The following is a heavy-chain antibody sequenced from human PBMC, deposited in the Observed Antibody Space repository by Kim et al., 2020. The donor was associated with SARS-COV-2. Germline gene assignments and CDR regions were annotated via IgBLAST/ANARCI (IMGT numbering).Heavy chain of an antibody. CDR2: MRTRSYGGIT. J-gene: IGHJ4*01. Sequence: GGSLRLSSAVSGFTFDDYGMIWVRQAPGKGLEWVAFMRTRSYGGITEYAASVKGRFIISSDDSESIAYLQMNSLRTEDTAVYYCARVGAQYNWNPDYWG. V-gene: IGHV3-49*04. D-gene: IGHD1-20*01. CDR3: ARVGAQYNWNPDY. CDR1: GFTFDDYG.